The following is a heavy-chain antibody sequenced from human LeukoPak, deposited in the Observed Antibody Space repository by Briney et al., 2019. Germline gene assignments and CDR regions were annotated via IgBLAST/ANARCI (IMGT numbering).Heavy chain of an antibody. CDR1: GYTFTSYG. D-gene: IGHD2-2*02. CDR3: ARGDIVVVPAAILYYYGMDV. Sequence: ASVKVSCKASGYTFTSYGISWVRQATGQGLEWMGWMNPNSGNTGYAQKFQGRVTMTRNTSISTAYMELSSLRSEDTAVYYCARGDIVVVPAAILYYYGMDVWGQGTTVTVSS. CDR2: MNPNSGNT. J-gene: IGHJ6*02. V-gene: IGHV1-8*02.